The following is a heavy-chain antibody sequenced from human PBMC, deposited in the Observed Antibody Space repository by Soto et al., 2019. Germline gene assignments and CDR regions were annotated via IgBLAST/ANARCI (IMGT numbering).Heavy chain of an antibody. D-gene: IGHD6-19*01. J-gene: IGHJ4*02. CDR3: ERAVAVAAHFDY. CDR2: INAGNGNT. V-gene: IGHV1-3*05. CDR1: GYTFTGYA. Sequence: QVQLVQSGAAEKKPGASVKVSCKASGYTFTGYAMHWVRQAPGQRLEWMGWINAGNGNTKYSQKFQGRVTITRDTSASTAYMELSSLRSEDTAVYYCERAVAVAAHFDYWGQGTLVTVSS.